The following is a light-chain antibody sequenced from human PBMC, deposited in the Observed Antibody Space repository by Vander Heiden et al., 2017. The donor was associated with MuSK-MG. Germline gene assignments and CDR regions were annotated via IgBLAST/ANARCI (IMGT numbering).Light chain of an antibody. Sequence: IVLTQSPATLSLSPGERATLSCRASQSVSRYLAWYQQKPGQAPRLLIYDASNRATGIPARFSGSGSGTDFTLTISSLEPEDFAVYYCQQRSKWPPLTFGGGTKVEIK. V-gene: IGKV3-11*01. J-gene: IGKJ4*01. CDR2: DAS. CDR1: QSVSRY. CDR3: QQRSKWPPLT.